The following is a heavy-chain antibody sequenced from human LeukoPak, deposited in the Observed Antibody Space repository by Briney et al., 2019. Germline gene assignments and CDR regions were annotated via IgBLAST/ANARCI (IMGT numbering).Heavy chain of an antibody. CDR3: ARGFRGYSGYDVAHRDEVYFDY. Sequence: SETLSLTCAVSGGSLSGNYWSWIRQPPGKGLEWIGEINHSGSTNYNPSLKSRVTISVDTSKNQFSLKLSSVTAADTAVYYCARGFRGYSGYDVAHRDEVYFDYWGQGTLVTVSS. D-gene: IGHD5-12*01. J-gene: IGHJ4*02. V-gene: IGHV4-34*01. CDR1: GGSLSGNY. CDR2: INHSGST.